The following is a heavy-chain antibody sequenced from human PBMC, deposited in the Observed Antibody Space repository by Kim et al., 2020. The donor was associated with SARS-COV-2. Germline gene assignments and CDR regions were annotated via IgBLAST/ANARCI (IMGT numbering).Heavy chain of an antibody. D-gene: IGHD3-22*01. J-gene: IGHJ5*02. V-gene: IGHV1-69*04. CDR2: IIPILGIA. CDR1: GGTFSSYA. Sequence: SVKVSCRASGGTFSSYAISWVRQAPGQGLEWMGRIIPILGIANYAQKFQGRVTITADTSTSTAYMELSSLRSEDTAVYYCAGDESSYYYNSRRFEPRGQGTLVTVSS. CDR3: AGDESSYYYNSRRFEP.